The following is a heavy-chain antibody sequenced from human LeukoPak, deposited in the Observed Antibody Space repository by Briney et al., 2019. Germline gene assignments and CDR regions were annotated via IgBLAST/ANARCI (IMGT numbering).Heavy chain of an antibody. CDR1: GGSVSSSVYY. Sequence: PSETLSLTCSVSGGSVSSSVYYWGWIRQPPGKGLEWIGSLYCSGSTYYNPSLKSRVTMSVDTSKNQFSLKLSSVTAADTAVYFCASAATSSVDYWGQGTLVTVSS. V-gene: IGHV4-39*01. CDR3: ASAATSSVDY. D-gene: IGHD2-15*01. CDR2: LYCSGST. J-gene: IGHJ4*02.